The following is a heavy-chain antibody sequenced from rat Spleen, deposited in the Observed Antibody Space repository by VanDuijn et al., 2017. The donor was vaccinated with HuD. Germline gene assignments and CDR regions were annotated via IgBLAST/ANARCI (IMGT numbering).Heavy chain of an antibody. CDR1: GFTFSNYG. CDR3: ARLGFGVPYDDYYWYFDF. CDR2: ISTGGGNT. J-gene: IGHJ1*01. D-gene: IGHD4-3*01. V-gene: IGHV5S14*01. Sequence: EVQLVESGGGLVQPGRSLKLSCAASGFTFSNYGMAWVRQTPTKGLEWVVSISTGGGNTYYRDSVKGRFTISRDNAKNTQYLQMDSLRSEDTATYYCARLGFGVPYDDYYWYFDFWGPGTMVTVSS.